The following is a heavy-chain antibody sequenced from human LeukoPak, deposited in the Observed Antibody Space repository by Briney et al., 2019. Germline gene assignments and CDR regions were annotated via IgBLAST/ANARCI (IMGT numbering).Heavy chain of an antibody. V-gene: IGHV1-18*01. CDR1: GYTFTDFG. CDR2: ISAYNGNK. CDR3: VRGSGRDY. J-gene: IGHJ4*02. Sequence: ASVKVSCKASGYTFTDFGISWVRQAPGQGLEWMGWISAYNGNKNYVQKFQGRVTMATDTSTSTAYMELRSLRSDDTAVYYCVRGSGRDYWGQGTLVTVSS. D-gene: IGHD6-19*01.